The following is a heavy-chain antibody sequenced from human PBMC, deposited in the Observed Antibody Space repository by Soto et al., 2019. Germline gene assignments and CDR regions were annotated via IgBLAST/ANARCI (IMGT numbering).Heavy chain of an antibody. Sequence: QLQLQESGSRLVMPSQTLSLTCAVSGGSITSNTYSWIFLRKPPGKGLAWIGYIYDSGGTDYNPSLKSRVNLSLESSKSKLSLKLSSVTAAVTAVYYFDSVNLRWFVEDYWCQGTLVTASS. V-gene: IGHV4-30-2*01. J-gene: IGHJ4*02. D-gene: IGHD3-10*01. CDR1: GGSITSNTYS. CDR3: DSVNLRWFVEDY. CDR2: IYDSGGT.